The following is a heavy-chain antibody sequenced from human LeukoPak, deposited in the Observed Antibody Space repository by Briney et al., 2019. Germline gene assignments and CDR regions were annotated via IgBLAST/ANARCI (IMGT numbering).Heavy chain of an antibody. J-gene: IGHJ4*02. V-gene: IGHV3-23*01. CDR2: LSGSGYNT. CDR3: AKDPYGTRYFDY. Sequence: GGSLRLSCAASGFTFSSHALSWVRQAPGKGPEWVSSLSGSGYNTYYADSVKGRFTISRDNSKNTVYLQMNSLRAEDTAVYYCAKDPYGTRYFDYWGQGTLVTVSS. D-gene: IGHD2-2*01. CDR1: GFTFSSHA.